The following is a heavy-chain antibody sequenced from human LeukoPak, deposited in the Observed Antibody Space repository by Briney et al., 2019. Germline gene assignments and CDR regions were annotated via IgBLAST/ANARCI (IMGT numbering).Heavy chain of an antibody. CDR1: GGSISSGGYY. CDR2: IYYSGST. J-gene: IGHJ4*02. D-gene: IGHD3-3*01. Sequence: SETLSLTCTVSGGSISSGGYYWSWIRQHPGRGLEWIGYIYYSGSTYYNPSLKSRVTISVDTSKNQFSLKLSSVTAADTAVYYCARSFWSGYSQYYSDYWGQGTLVTVSS. CDR3: ARSFWSGYSQYYSDY. V-gene: IGHV4-31*03.